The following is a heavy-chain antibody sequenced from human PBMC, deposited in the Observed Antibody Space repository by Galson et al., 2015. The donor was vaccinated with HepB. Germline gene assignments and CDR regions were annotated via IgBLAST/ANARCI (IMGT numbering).Heavy chain of an antibody. V-gene: IGHV3-48*02. Sequence: SLRLSCAASGITFSSYSMNWVRQAPGKGLEWVAYISASTTTRLYADSVKGRFTISRDSANTFLYLQMSSLRDEDTAVYYCARDGGYDFAGYYYGMDVWGQGTTVTVSS. CDR1: GITFSSYS. D-gene: IGHD5-12*01. J-gene: IGHJ6*02. CDR3: ARDGGYDFAGYYYGMDV. CDR2: ISASTTTR.